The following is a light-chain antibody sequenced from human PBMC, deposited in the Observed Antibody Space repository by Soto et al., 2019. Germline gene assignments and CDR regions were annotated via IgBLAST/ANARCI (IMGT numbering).Light chain of an antibody. CDR2: DAS. CDR1: QSVSSRY. Sequence: PSAVRGSGRERGTRSCRASQSVSSRYLAWYQQKPGQAPRLLIYDASNRATGIPARFSGTGSGTDFTLTIGRLEPEDLAVYYCQQPTNLPLTFPGGTKVDIK. V-gene: IGKV3-11*01. CDR3: QQPTNLPLT. J-gene: IGKJ4*01.